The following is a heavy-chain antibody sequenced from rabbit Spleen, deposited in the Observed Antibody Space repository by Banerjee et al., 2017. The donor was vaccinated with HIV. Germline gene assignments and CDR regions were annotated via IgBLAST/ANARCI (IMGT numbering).Heavy chain of an antibody. CDR3: ARGGDYGGDGYDL. CDR2: IYTGNDGT. Sequence: QEQLEESGGDLVKPEGSLTLTCTASGFSFTSSSRIYWVRQAPGKGLECIGCIYTGNDGTYYATWAKGRFTISKTSSTTATLQMTSLTAADTATYFCARGGDYGGDGYDLWGQGTLVTVS. J-gene: IGHJ4*01. D-gene: IGHD2-1*01. CDR1: GFSFTSSSR. V-gene: IGHV1S45*01.